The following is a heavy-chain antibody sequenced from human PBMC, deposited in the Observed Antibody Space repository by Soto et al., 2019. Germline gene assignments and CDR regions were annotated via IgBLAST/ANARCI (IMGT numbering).Heavy chain of an antibody. V-gene: IGHV1-69*01. CDR2: VIPIFGTA. Sequence: QVQLVQPGAEVKKPGSSVKVSCKASGGTFSSYAISWVRQAPGQGLEWMGGVIPIFGTANYAQKFQGRVTITADESTSTAYLERSSVRSEDTAVYYCASTVGRHKYCSGGSCYQPFAYWGQGTLVTVSS. D-gene: IGHD2-15*01. CDR1: GGTFSSYA. CDR3: ASTVGRHKYCSGGSCYQPFAY. J-gene: IGHJ4*02.